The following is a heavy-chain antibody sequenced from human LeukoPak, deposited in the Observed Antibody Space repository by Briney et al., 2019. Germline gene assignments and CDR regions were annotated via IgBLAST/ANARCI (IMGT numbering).Heavy chain of an antibody. J-gene: IGHJ6*02. Sequence: SVKVSCKASGITSSTSSVQWLRQARGQGLEWIGWIVLGSGITNYAQKFQERVTITRDMSTTTAYMHLSSLRSEDTAVYYCAAAQLAYYYDYSMEDWGQGTTVTVSS. V-gene: IGHV1-58*01. CDR2: IVLGSGIT. CDR1: GITSSTSS. D-gene: IGHD1-1*01. CDR3: AAAQLAYYYDYSMED.